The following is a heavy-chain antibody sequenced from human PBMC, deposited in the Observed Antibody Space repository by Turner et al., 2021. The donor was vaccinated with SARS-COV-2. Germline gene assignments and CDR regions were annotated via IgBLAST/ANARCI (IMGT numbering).Heavy chain of an antibody. CDR3: APSPITMVRGVITFGWFDP. CDR1: GGSISSSSYY. CDR2: IYYSVST. V-gene: IGHV4-39*01. D-gene: IGHD3-10*01. J-gene: IGHJ5*02. Sequence: QLQLQESGPGLVKPSETLSLTCTVSGGSISSSSYYWGWIRQPPGKGLEWIGSIYYSVSTYYNPSLKSRVNISVDTSKNQFSLKLSSVTAADTAVYYCAPSPITMVRGVITFGWFDPWGQGTLVTVSS.